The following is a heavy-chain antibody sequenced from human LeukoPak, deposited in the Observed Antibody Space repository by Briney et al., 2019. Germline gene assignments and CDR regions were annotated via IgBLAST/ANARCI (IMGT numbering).Heavy chain of an antibody. J-gene: IGHJ4*02. V-gene: IGHV3-30*18. CDR2: ISYDGSSK. Sequence: PGRSLRLSCAASGFTFSNYGMHWVRQAPGKGLEWVAVISYDGSSKYYADSVKGRFTISRDNSKNTLYLQMNSLRAEDTAVYYCAKELPEGYCSGGSCYSGDYWGQGTLVTVSS. D-gene: IGHD2-15*01. CDR1: GFTFSNYG. CDR3: AKELPEGYCSGGSCYSGDY.